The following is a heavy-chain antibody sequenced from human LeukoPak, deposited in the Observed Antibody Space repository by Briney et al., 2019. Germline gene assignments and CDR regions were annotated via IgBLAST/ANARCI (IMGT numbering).Heavy chain of an antibody. D-gene: IGHD6-6*01. V-gene: IGHV3-11*04. CDR1: GFTFSSYW. CDR2: ISSSGSTI. CDR3: ARYSSSSGRWLDYYYYYMDV. Sequence: KPGGSLRLSCAASGFTFSSYWMSWIRQAPGKGLEWVSYISSSGSTIYYADSVKGRFTISRDNAKNSLYLQMNSLRAEDTAVYYCARYSSSSGRWLDYYYYYMDVWGKGTTVTVSS. J-gene: IGHJ6*03.